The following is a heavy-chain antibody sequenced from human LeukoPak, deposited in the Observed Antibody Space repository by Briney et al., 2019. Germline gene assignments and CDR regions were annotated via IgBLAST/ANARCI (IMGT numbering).Heavy chain of an antibody. J-gene: IGHJ4*02. Sequence: ASVKVSCKASGYTFTSYGISGVRQAPGQGLEWMGWISAYNGNTNYAQKLQGRVTMTTDTSTSTAYMELRSLRSDDTAVYYCAGAGTTQDPYYFDYWGQGTLVTVSS. CDR3: AGAGTTQDPYYFDY. V-gene: IGHV1-18*01. CDR2: ISAYNGNT. D-gene: IGHD1-1*01. CDR1: GYTFTSYG.